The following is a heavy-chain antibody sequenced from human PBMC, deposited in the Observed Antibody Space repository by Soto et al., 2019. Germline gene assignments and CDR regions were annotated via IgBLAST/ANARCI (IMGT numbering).Heavy chain of an antibody. CDR3: AKQYYDFWSGLYDSSGWYYYYMDV. CDR2: ISGSGGST. Sequence: GESLKVSCAASGFTFSSYAMSWVRQAPGKGLEWVSAISGSGGSTYYADSVKGRFTISRDNSKNTLYLQMNSLRAEDTAVYYCAKQYYDFWSGLYDSSGWYYYYMDVWGKGTTVTVSS. J-gene: IGHJ6*03. D-gene: IGHD3-3*01. V-gene: IGHV3-23*01. CDR1: GFTFSSYA.